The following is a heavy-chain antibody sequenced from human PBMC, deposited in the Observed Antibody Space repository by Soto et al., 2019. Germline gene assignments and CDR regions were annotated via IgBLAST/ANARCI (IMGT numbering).Heavy chain of an antibody. CDR1: GGSISSGGYY. D-gene: IGHD5-12*01. Sequence: LSLTCTVSGGSISSGGYYWSWIRQHPGKGLEWIGYIYYSGSTYYNPSLKSRVTISVDTSKNQFSLKLSSVTAADTAVYFCARVKATLYRHYYFDYWGQGTPVTVSS. CDR2: IYYSGST. J-gene: IGHJ4*02. V-gene: IGHV4-31*03. CDR3: ARVKATLYRHYYFDY.